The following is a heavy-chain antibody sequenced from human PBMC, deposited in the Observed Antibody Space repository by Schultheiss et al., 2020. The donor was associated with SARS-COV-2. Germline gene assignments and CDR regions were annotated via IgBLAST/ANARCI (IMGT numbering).Heavy chain of an antibody. CDR2: IWYDGSNK. Sequence: GGSLRLSCAASGFTFSSYGMHWVRQAPGKGLEWVAVIWYDGSNKYYADSVKGRFTLSRDNSKNTLYLQMNSLRAEDTAVYYCARDYCGGDCSENYYYYYYMDVWGKGTTVTVSS. CDR3: ARDYCGGDCSENYYYYYYMDV. V-gene: IGHV3-33*01. D-gene: IGHD2-21*02. CDR1: GFTFSSYG. J-gene: IGHJ6*03.